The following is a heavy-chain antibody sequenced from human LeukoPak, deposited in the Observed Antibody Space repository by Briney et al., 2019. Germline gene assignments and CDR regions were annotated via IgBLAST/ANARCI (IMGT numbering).Heavy chain of an antibody. J-gene: IGHJ3*02. CDR3: ARGNLQYLGFGDAFDI. Sequence: GESLKISCKGSGYTFISCWIGWVRQMPGKGLEWMGIIYPGDSDTRYSPSFRGQVTISADKSINTAYLQWNSLKASDTAMYYCARGNLQYLGFGDAFDIWGQGTMVTVSS. V-gene: IGHV5-51*01. D-gene: IGHD3-10*01. CDR1: GYTFISCW. CDR2: IYPGDSDT.